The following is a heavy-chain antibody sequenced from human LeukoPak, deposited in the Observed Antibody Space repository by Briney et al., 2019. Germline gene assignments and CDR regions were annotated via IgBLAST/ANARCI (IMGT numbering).Heavy chain of an antibody. CDR2: IYWDDDE. Sequence: SGPTLVKPTQTLTLTCTFSGFLLSSSGVGVGWIRQPPGKALEWLALIYWDDDERYSPSLKSRLTITKDTSKNQVVVTMTNMDPVDTATYYCAHSARAPKCNGGNCYYFDYWGQGTLVTVSS. CDR1: GFLLSSSGVG. D-gene: IGHD2-15*01. J-gene: IGHJ4*02. CDR3: AHSARAPKCNGGNCYYFDY. V-gene: IGHV2-5*02.